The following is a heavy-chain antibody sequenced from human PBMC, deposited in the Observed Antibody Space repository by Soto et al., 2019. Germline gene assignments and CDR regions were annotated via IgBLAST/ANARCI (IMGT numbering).Heavy chain of an antibody. Sequence: EVQLLVSGGGLVQPGGSLRLSCSTSGFTFSTYAMNWVRQAPGKGLEWVSALSGSGGTTYYADSVRGRFTISRDNSKNTLFLQRSSLRAEDTALYYCAKQRAGYGSGSDTFYFDFWGQGTLVTVSS. D-gene: IGHD3-10*01. CDR1: GFTFSTYA. J-gene: IGHJ4*02. V-gene: IGHV3-23*01. CDR3: AKQRAGYGSGSDTFYFDF. CDR2: LSGSGGTT.